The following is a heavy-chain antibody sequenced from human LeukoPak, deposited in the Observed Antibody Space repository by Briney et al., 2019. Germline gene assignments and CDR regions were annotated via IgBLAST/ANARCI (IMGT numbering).Heavy chain of an antibody. CDR3: ARVRTALGDAVDAFDI. D-gene: IGHD3-16*01. CDR1: GYTFTGYY. CDR2: IHPNSGGT. Sequence: ASVKVSCKASGYTFTGYYMHSVRHPPGQALEWLASIHPNSGGTNYAQKFQGRVTMTRDTSISTAYMELSRLRSDDTAVYYCARVRTALGDAVDAFDIWGQGTMVTVSS. J-gene: IGHJ3*02. V-gene: IGHV1-2*02.